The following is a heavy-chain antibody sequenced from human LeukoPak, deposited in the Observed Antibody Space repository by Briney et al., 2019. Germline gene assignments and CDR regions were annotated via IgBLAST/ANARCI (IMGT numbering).Heavy chain of an antibody. V-gene: IGHV3-23*01. CDR3: ARSPNFDWLPSDY. CDR1: GFTFSSYA. CDR2: ISGSGGST. J-gene: IGHJ4*02. Sequence: GGSLRLSCAASGFTFSSYALSWVRQAPGKGLEWLSVISGSGGSTYYTDPVKGRFTISRDNSKNTLYLQMNSLRAEETAIYYCARSPNFDWLPSDYWGQGTLVTVSS. D-gene: IGHD3-9*01.